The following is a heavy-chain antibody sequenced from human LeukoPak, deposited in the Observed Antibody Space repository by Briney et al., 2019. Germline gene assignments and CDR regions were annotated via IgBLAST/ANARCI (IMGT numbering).Heavy chain of an antibody. Sequence: PGGSLRLSCAASGFTVSSNYMSWVRQAPGKGLEWVSVIYSGGNTYYADSVKGRFTISRDNSKNTLYLQMNSLRAEDTAVYYCARVGYCSGGSCYSRGAFDIWGQGTMVTVSS. CDR1: GFTVSSNY. J-gene: IGHJ3*02. D-gene: IGHD2-15*01. CDR2: IYSGGNT. CDR3: ARVGYCSGGSCYSRGAFDI. V-gene: IGHV3-53*01.